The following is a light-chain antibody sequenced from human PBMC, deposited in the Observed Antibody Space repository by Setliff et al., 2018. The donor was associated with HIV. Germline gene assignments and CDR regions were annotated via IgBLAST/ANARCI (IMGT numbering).Light chain of an antibody. Sequence: QSVLTQPPLASGTPGQRVTISCSGSSSNIGSNTVNWYQHLPGLAPKFLIYSDNRRPAVVPDRFSGSKSDTSASLAISGLQSEDEADYYCAAWDDSLNGYVFGTGTKVTVL. J-gene: IGLJ1*01. V-gene: IGLV1-44*01. CDR3: AAWDDSLNGYV. CDR1: SSNIGSNT. CDR2: SDN.